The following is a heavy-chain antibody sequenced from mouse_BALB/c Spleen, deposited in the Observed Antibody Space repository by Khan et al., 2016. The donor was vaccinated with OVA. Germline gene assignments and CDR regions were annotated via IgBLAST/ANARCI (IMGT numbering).Heavy chain of an antibody. Sequence: EVELVESGGGLVQPGGSLKLSCAASGFTFSSYAMSWVRQTPEKRLEWVATISSGGSYIYYPDSVKGRFTISRDNAKNTLYLQMSSLRSEDTAMYYCARHPIATVVAASYWFFDVWGAGTTVTVSS. CDR2: ISSGGSYI. D-gene: IGHD1-1*01. CDR3: ARHPIATVVAASYWFFDV. V-gene: IGHV5-9-3*01. J-gene: IGHJ1*01. CDR1: GFTFSSYA.